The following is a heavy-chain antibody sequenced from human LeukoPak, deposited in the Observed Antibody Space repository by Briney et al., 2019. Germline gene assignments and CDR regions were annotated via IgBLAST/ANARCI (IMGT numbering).Heavy chain of an antibody. CDR1: GGSMSTYY. D-gene: IGHD1-14*01. CDR2: IYYTGST. V-gene: IGHV4-59*07. Sequence: SDTLSLTCTVAGGSMSTYYWTWIRQPPGKGLEWLGFIYYTGSTNYNPSLKSRVTISVDTSKNQFSLKLSSVTAADTAVYYCAGMRITTPTVRTLDYWGQGTLVTVSS. J-gene: IGHJ4*02. CDR3: AGMRITTPTVRTLDY.